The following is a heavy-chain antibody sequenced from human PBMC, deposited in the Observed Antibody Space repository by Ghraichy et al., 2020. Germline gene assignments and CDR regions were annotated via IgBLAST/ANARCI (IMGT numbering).Heavy chain of an antibody. V-gene: IGHV4-39*01. CDR2: IYYSGST. Sequence: SQTLSLTCTVSGGSISSSSYYWGWIRQPPGKGLEWIGSIYYSGSTYYNPSLKSRVTISVDTSKNQFSLKLSSVTAADTAVYYCASPTNYDFWSGFHYGMDVWGQGTTVTVSS. CDR3: ASPTNYDFWSGFHYGMDV. D-gene: IGHD3-3*01. CDR1: GGSISSSSYY. J-gene: IGHJ6*02.